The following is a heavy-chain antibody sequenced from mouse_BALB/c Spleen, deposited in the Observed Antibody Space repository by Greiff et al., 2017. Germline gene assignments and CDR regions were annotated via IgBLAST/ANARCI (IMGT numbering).Heavy chain of an antibody. V-gene: IGHV5-4*02. CDR1: GFTFSDYY. Sequence: EVQLVESGGGLVKPGGSLKLSCAASGFTFSDYYMYWVRQTPEKRLEWVATISDGGSYTYYPDSVKGRFTISRDNAKNNLYLQMSSLKSEDTAMYYCARGDYGRDWYFDVWGAGTTVTVSS. CDR3: ARGDYGRDWYFDV. J-gene: IGHJ1*01. CDR2: ISDGGSYT. D-gene: IGHD1-1*01.